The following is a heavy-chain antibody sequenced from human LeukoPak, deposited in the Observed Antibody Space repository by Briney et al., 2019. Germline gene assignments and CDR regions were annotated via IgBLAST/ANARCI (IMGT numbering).Heavy chain of an antibody. D-gene: IGHD5-24*01. V-gene: IGHV4-59*01. Sequence: SETLSLTSTVTGGPISAYYWSWIRQHPPKGQERIGYIYYSGTTNYNPSLKSRVTISVDTSKNQFYLKLSSVTAADTAVYYCAREEMASGYYFDYWGQGTLVTVSS. CDR1: GGPISAYY. CDR2: IYYSGTT. J-gene: IGHJ4*02. CDR3: AREEMASGYYFDY.